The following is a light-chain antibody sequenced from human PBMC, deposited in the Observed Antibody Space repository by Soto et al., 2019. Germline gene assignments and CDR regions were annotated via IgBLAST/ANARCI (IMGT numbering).Light chain of an antibody. Sequence: CALKQPPSVSGSPGQRVTISCTGSSSNIGAGYDVHWYQQLPGTAPKLLIYGNSNRPSGVPDRFSGSKSGTSASLAITGLQAEDEADYYCQSYDSSLSALYVFGTGTKVTVL. CDR3: QSYDSSLSALYV. V-gene: IGLV1-40*01. J-gene: IGLJ1*01. CDR1: SSNIGAGYD. CDR2: GNS.